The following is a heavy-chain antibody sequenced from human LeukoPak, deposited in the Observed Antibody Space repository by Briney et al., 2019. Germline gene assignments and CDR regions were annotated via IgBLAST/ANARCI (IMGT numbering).Heavy chain of an antibody. CDR1: GFTFSSYW. CDR2: INQVGSEK. V-gene: IGHV3-7*05. CDR3: ARDHSEPGVFFDS. J-gene: IGHJ4*02. D-gene: IGHD1-14*01. Sequence: GGSLRLSCAASGFTFSSYWMIWVRQAPGKGLEWVANINQVGSEKYYVDSVKGRFTISRDNAKNALYPQMNSLRAEDTAVYYCARDHSEPGVFFDSWGQGTLVTVSS.